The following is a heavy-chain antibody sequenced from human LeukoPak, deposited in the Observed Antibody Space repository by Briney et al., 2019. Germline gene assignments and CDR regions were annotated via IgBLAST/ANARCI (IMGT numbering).Heavy chain of an antibody. V-gene: IGHV3-21*01. J-gene: IGHJ4*02. CDR2: ISSSSSYI. Sequence: PGGSLRLSCAVSGFTFSSYSMNWVRQAPGKGLEWVSSISSSSSYIYYADSVKGRFTISRDNAKNSLYLQMNSLRAEDTAVYYCARDRAAVAGIRGDYWGQGTLVTVSS. D-gene: IGHD6-19*01. CDR3: ARDRAAVAGIRGDY. CDR1: GFTFSSYS.